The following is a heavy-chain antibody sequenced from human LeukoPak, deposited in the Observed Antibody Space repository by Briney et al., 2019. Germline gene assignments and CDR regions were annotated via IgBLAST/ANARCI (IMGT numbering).Heavy chain of an antibody. Sequence: SETLSLTCTVSGGSISSGSYYWSWIRQPAGKGLEWIGRIYTSGSTNYNPSLKSRVTISVDTSKNQFSLKLSSVTAADTAVYYCARDRNWGISNGAFDIWGQGTMVTVSS. CDR2: IYTSGST. V-gene: IGHV4-61*02. D-gene: IGHD7-27*01. J-gene: IGHJ3*02. CDR3: ARDRNWGISNGAFDI. CDR1: GGSISSGSYY.